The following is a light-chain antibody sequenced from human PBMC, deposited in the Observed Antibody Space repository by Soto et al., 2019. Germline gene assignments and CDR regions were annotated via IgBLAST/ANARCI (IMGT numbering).Light chain of an antibody. Sequence: DFQMTQSPSSLSASVGDRVSITCRASQSIGTSVNWYQQKPGKAPKLLIYSASTLQGGGPSRFSGSGSGTDFTLTISSLQPEDFATYYCQQSYTAPFPVGPGTKVDV. CDR2: SAS. CDR1: QSIGTS. CDR3: QQSYTAPFP. V-gene: IGKV1-39*01. J-gene: IGKJ3*01.